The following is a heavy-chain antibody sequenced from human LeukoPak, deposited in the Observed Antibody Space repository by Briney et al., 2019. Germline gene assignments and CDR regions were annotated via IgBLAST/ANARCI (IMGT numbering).Heavy chain of an antibody. CDR1: GYXFASYW. Sequence: GESLKISCKGSGYXFASYWICWVRQMPGKGLEWMGIIYPGDSDTRYSPSLQGQVTISVDKSTRTAYLQWSSLKASDTAMYYCARRDCSGGSCFYFDYWGQGTLVTVSS. D-gene: IGHD2-15*01. CDR3: ARRDCSGGSCFYFDY. CDR2: IYPGDSDT. V-gene: IGHV5-51*01. J-gene: IGHJ4*02.